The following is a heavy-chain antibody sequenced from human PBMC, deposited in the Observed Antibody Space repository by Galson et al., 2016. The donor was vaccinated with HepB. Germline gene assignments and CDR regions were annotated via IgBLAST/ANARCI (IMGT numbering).Heavy chain of an antibody. V-gene: IGHV3-72*01. CDR2: TRNSANRYFT. CDR3: ARVYGYDFWPFDY. CDR1: GLCSGNYY. D-gene: IGHD3-3*01. Sequence: SLRLPGAATGLCSGNYYLDCVRQAPGKGLEWVGRTRNSANRYFTEYAASVKGRFTISRDDSKTSLYLQMNSLRVEDTAVYYWARVYGYDFWPFDYWGQGTLVTVSS. J-gene: IGHJ4*02.